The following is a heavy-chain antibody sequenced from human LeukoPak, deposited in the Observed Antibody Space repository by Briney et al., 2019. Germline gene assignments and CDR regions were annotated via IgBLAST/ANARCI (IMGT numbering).Heavy chain of an antibody. J-gene: IGHJ3*02. V-gene: IGHV3-21*01. D-gene: IGHD4-17*01. CDR1: GFTFSSYW. CDR3: ARTYGDPTRDAFDI. CDR2: ISRSSSYI. Sequence: GGSLRLSCAASGFTFSSYWMSWVRQAPGKGLEWVSSISRSSSYIYYADSMKGRFIISRDNAENSLYLQMNSLRAEDTAVYYCARTYGDPTRDAFDIWGQGTMVTVSS.